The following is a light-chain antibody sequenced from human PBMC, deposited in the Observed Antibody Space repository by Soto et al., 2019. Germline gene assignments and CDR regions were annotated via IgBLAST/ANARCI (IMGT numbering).Light chain of an antibody. CDR1: SSDVGHYNF. Sequence: QSVLIQPRSVSGSPGQSVTISCTGTSSDVGHYNFVSWYQHHPGKAPKPMIYRVSQRPSGVPDRFSGSKSGNPASLTISGLQAEDEADYYCCSFAGSNTYVVFGGGTKLTVL. CDR2: RVS. CDR3: CSFAGSNTYVV. V-gene: IGLV2-11*01. J-gene: IGLJ2*01.